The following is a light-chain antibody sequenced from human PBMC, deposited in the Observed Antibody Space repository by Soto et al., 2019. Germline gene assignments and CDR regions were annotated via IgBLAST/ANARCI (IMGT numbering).Light chain of an antibody. CDR3: QQFYTWPQT. V-gene: IGKV3-15*01. Sequence: EIVMTQSPGTLSVSPGERATLSCRASQNISNYLIWYQQKPGQAPRLLIYGASTRATGIPARFSGSGSGTDFTLTISSLQSEDFAVYFCQQFYTWPQTFGHGTKVDIK. CDR1: QNISNY. J-gene: IGKJ1*01. CDR2: GAS.